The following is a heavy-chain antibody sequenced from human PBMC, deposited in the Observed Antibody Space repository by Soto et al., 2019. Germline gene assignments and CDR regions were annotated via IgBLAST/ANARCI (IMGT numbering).Heavy chain of an antibody. CDR1: EFTFSRYA. V-gene: IGHV3-23*01. CDR3: AREIATVTVFSTRNYYGMDV. J-gene: IGHJ6*02. CDR2: ISGNGGST. Sequence: GGSLRLSCAASEFTFSRYAKSWVRQAPGKGLEWVSGISGNGGSTYYADSVKGRLTISRNSSKNTLYLQMNSLRADDTAVYYCAREIATVTVFSTRNYYGMDVWGQGTTATVSS. D-gene: IGHD4-17*01.